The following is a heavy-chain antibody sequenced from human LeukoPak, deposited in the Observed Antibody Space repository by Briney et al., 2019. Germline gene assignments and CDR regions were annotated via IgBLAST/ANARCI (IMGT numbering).Heavy chain of an antibody. D-gene: IGHD2-2*01. CDR1: GFTFSNYW. V-gene: IGHV3-7*01. Sequence: GGSLTLSCAASGFTFSNYWINWVRQAPGKGLEWVANMNEYGSEKYYVDSVRGRFTISRDNAENSLFLHMNSLRVEHTAVYRCARVLYGSRVNVIDSWGPGTLVTVSS. CDR2: MNEYGSEK. J-gene: IGHJ4*02. CDR3: ARVLYGSRVNVIDS.